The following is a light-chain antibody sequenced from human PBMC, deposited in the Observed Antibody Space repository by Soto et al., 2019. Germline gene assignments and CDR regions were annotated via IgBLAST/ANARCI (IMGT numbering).Light chain of an antibody. Sequence: EIVMTQSPATLSVSPGERATLSCRASQSVSSNLAWYQQKPGQAPRLLIYDASTMATGIPARFSGSGSGTEFTLIISSLQSEDFAVYYCQHYNNWLALTFGGGTKVEIK. CDR2: DAS. J-gene: IGKJ4*01. CDR1: QSVSSN. CDR3: QHYNNWLALT. V-gene: IGKV3-15*01.